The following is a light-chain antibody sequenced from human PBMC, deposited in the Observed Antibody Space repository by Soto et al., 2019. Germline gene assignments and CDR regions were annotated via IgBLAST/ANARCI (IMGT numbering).Light chain of an antibody. CDR2: RAS. CDR1: QSVSRN. J-gene: IGKJ2*01. CDR3: QQYDNWPYT. V-gene: IGKV3-15*01. Sequence: EKVMTQSPATLSVSPGERAILSCRASQSVSRNLAWYQHKPGQAPRLLMFRASTRATGIPARFSGSESGTEFTLTISSLQSEDFAVYYCQQYDNWPYTFGQGTKPEIK.